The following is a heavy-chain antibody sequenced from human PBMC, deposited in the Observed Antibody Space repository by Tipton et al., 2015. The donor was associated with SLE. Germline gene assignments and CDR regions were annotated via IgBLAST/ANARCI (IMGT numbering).Heavy chain of an antibody. Sequence: SLRLSCAASGFTFSSYEMNWVRQAPGKGLEWVSYISRTGTTTYYADSVKGRFTISRDNAKNTLFLQMSSLRPEDTAVYYCARIDFDFWSGFFEYFQHWGQGTLVSVSS. CDR3: ARIDFDFWSGFFEYFQH. D-gene: IGHD3-3*01. J-gene: IGHJ1*01. CDR1: GFTFSSYE. V-gene: IGHV3-48*03. CDR2: ISRTGTTT.